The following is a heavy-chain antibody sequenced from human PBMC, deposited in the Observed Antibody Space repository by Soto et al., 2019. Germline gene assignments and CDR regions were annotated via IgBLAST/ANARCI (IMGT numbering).Heavy chain of an antibody. CDR2: ISSGGLST. Sequence: EVQLLESGGGLVQRGGSLRLSCAASGFTVSDYSMNWVRQAPGRGLEWVSTISSGGLSTYYADSVQGRFTISRDNSNDKVYLQMNNLRAEDTAVYYWSKAPGDYYYMDVLGKGTTVTVSS. CDR3: SKAPGDYYYMDV. CDR1: GFTVSDYS. V-gene: IGHV3-23*01. J-gene: IGHJ6*03.